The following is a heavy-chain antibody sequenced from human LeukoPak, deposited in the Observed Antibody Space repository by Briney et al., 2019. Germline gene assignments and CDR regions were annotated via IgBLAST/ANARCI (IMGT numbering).Heavy chain of an antibody. CDR3: AREFWYSSSYYYYYYYMDV. J-gene: IGHJ6*03. CDR2: IYTSGST. V-gene: IGHV4-61*02. CDR1: GGSISSGSYY. Sequence: SETLSLTCTVSGGSISSGSYYWSWIRQPAGKGLEWIGRIYTSGSTNYNPSLKSRVTISVDTSKNQFSLKLSSVTAADTAGYYCAREFWYSSSYYYYYYYMDVWGKGTTVTVSS. D-gene: IGHD6-6*01.